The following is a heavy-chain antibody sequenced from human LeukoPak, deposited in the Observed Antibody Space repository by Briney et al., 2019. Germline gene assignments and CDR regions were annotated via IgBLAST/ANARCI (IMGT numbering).Heavy chain of an antibody. CDR2: IYTSGST. Sequence: SETLSLTCTVSGAPISSYYWSWIRQPAGKGLEWIGRIYTSGSTNYNPSLKSRVTLSADTSKNQFSLRLSSLTAADTAVYYCARGSPYGSGRNWKFDPWGQGTLVIVSS. V-gene: IGHV4-4*07. CDR1: GAPISSYY. CDR3: ARGSPYGSGRNWKFDP. J-gene: IGHJ5*02. D-gene: IGHD3-10*01.